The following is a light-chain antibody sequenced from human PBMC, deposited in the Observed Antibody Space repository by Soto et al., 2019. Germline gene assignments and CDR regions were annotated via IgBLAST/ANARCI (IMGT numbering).Light chain of an antibody. CDR3: QQYHNWWT. J-gene: IGKJ1*01. V-gene: IGKV3-15*01. CDR1: QNIGSN. CDR2: GAS. Sequence: EIVMTQSPATLSVSPGERVTLSCRASQNIGSNLAWYQQKFGQAPRLLIYGASTRVTGIPARISGSGSGTEFTLTITSPQSEDFGVYHCQQYHNWWTFGQGTKVDI.